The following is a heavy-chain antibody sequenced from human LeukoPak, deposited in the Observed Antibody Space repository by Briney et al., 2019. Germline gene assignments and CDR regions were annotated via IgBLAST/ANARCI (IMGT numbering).Heavy chain of an antibody. D-gene: IGHD3-22*01. J-gene: IGHJ4*02. Sequence: ASVKVSCKASGYTFTSYYMHWVRQAPGQGLEWMGIINPSGGSTSYAQKFQGRVTITADESTSTAYMELSSLRSEDTAVYYCARARIYYDSSGYYYPSSYYFDYWGQGTLVTVSS. CDR3: ARARIYYDSSGYYYPSSYYFDY. V-gene: IGHV1-46*01. CDR2: INPSGGST. CDR1: GYTFTSYY.